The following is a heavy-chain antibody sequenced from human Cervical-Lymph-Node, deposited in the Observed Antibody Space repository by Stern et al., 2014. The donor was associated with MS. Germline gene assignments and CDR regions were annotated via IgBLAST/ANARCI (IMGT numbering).Heavy chain of an antibody. Sequence: VQLEESGPGLVKPSQTLSLTCTVSGGSIGSNAFYWSWIRHHPETCLQWIGHIYHSGTTFYNPSLKSRVSISVDTSKNQFSLRLTSVTAADTATYYCARYGDSRGYLGWFDPWGQGTRVTVSS. D-gene: IGHD3-22*01. CDR1: GGSIGSNAFY. CDR2: IYHSGTT. V-gene: IGHV4-31*03. CDR3: ARYGDSRGYLGWFDP. J-gene: IGHJ5*02.